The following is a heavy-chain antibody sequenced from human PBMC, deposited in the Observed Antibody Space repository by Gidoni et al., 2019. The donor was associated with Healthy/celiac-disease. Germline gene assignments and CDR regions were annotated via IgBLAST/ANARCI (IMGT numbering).Heavy chain of an antibody. CDR3: AKDEKCNTKWLRLCGCVDV. CDR1: SSYG. V-gene: IGHV3-30*18. J-gene: IGHJ6*02. D-gene: IGHD5-12*01. CDR2: ISYDGSNK. Sequence: SSYGMHWVRQAPGKGLEWVAVISYDGSNKYYADSVKGRFTISRDNSKNTLYLQMNSLRAEDTAVYYCAKDEKCNTKWLRLCGCVDVWGQGTTVTVSS.